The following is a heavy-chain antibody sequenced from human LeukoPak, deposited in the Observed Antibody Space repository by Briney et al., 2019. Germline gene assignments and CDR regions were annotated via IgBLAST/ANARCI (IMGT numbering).Heavy chain of an antibody. CDR3: ASYPRNIPTPPFDY. CDR1: GYTFTAQY. J-gene: IGHJ4*02. Sequence: ASVKVSCKTSGYTFTAQYMHWVRQAPGQGLEWMGWINPNNGDTKYAQSFLGRVTMTRDTSTTTAYMELSSLRSDDTAIYFCASYPRNIPTPPFDYRGQGTLVTVSS. CDR2: INPNNGDT. V-gene: IGHV1-2*02. D-gene: IGHD2-21*01.